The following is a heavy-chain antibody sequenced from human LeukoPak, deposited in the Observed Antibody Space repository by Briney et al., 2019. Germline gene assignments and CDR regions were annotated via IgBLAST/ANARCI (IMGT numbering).Heavy chain of an antibody. V-gene: IGHV1-69*01. J-gene: IGHJ6*03. Sequence: SVKVSCKASGGTFSSYAISWVRQAPGQGLEWMGGIIPIFGTANYAQKFQGRVTITADESTSTAYMELSSLRSEDTAVYYCAKDIRGSTGLGSMDVWGKGTTVTVSS. CDR2: IIPIFGTA. CDR3: AKDIRGSTGLGSMDV. D-gene: IGHD3-16*01. CDR1: GGTFSSYA.